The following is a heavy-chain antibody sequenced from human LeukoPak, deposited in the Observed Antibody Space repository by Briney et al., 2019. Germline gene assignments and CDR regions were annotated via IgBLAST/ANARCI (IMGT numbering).Heavy chain of an antibody. J-gene: IGHJ4*02. D-gene: IGHD2-2*01. CDR2: ISYDGSNK. CDR3: ARGARSTSCFDY. CDR1: GFTFSSYA. Sequence: GRSLRLSCAASGFTFSSYAMHWVRQAPGKGLEWVAVISYDGSNKYYADSVKGRFTISRDNSKNTLYLQMNSLRAEDTAVYYCARGARSTSCFDYWGQGTLVTVSS. V-gene: IGHV3-30-3*01.